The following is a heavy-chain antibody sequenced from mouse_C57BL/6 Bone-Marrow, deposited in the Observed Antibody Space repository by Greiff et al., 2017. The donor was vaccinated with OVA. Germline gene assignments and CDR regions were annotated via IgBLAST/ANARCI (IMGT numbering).Heavy chain of an antibody. V-gene: IGHV1-80*01. Sequence: QVQLKQSGAELVKPGASVKISCKASGYAFSSYWMNWVKQRPGKGLEWIGQIYPGDGDTNYNGKFKGKATLNADKSSSTVYMQLSSLYSADSEVYFCARWGTGRAYWGQGTLVTVSA. CDR2: IYPGDGDT. CDR3: ARWGTGRAY. J-gene: IGHJ3*01. D-gene: IGHD3-1*01. CDR1: GYAFSSYW.